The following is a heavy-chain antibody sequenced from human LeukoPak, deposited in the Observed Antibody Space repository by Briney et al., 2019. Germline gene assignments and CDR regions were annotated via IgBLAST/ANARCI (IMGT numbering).Heavy chain of an antibody. CDR2: IYYSGST. J-gene: IGHJ3*01. CDR3: ARDRLAMAT. Sequence: SETLSLTCTVSGDSISSYYWSWIRQPPGKGLEWIGYIYYSGSTNYNPSLKSRVTISVDMSKNQFSLKLSSVTAADTAVYYCARDRLAMATWGQGTMVTVSS. CDR1: GDSISSYY. V-gene: IGHV4-59*01. D-gene: IGHD3-16*01.